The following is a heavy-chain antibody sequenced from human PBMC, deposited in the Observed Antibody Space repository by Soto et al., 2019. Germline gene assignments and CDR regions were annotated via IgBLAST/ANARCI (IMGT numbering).Heavy chain of an antibody. D-gene: IGHD3-9*01. CDR2: IYTSGST. V-gene: IGHV4-4*07. CDR3: ARDRGIINDYDILTGGLFDY. Sequence: PSETLSLTCTVSGGSISSYYWSWIRQPAGKGLEWIGRIYTSGSTNYNPSLKSRVTMSVDTSKNQFSLKLSSVTAADTAVYYCARDRGIINDYDILTGGLFDYWGQGTLVTVS. CDR1: GGSISSYY. J-gene: IGHJ4*02.